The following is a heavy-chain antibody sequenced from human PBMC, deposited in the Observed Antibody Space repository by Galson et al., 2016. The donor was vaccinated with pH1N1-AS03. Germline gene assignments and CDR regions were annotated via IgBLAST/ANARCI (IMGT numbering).Heavy chain of an antibody. J-gene: IGHJ4*02. CDR1: GGSMNNYY. D-gene: IGHD3-22*01. V-gene: IGHV4-4*07. CDR2: IFASGET. CDR3: AREGDYSDNNGYPLFDY. Sequence: SETLSLTCTVSGGSMNNYYWSWVRQPAGKGLEWIGRIFASGETYYNPSLKSRVSFSVDTSKNQFSLWLGAMTAADTAMYYCAREGDYSDNNGYPLFDYWGQGSLVTVSS.